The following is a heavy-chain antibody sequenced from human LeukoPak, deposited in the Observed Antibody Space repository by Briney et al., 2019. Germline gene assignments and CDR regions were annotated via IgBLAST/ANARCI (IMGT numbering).Heavy chain of an antibody. CDR2: IKQDGSEK. Sequence: GGSLRLSCAASGFTFSSYEMNWVRQAPGKGLEWVANIKQDGSEKYYVDSVKGRFTISRDNAKNSLYLQMNSLRAEDTAVYYCARDRGAAAGFQHWGQGTLVTVSS. CDR3: ARDRGAAAGFQH. CDR1: GFTFSSYE. D-gene: IGHD6-13*01. V-gene: IGHV3-7*01. J-gene: IGHJ1*01.